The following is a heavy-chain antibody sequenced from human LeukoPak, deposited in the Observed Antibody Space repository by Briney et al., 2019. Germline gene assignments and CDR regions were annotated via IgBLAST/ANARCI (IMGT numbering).Heavy chain of an antibody. J-gene: IGHJ4*02. V-gene: IGHV4-59*12. D-gene: IGHD3-22*01. Sequence: PSETLSLTCTVSGGSISSYYWSWIRQPPGKGLEWIGYIYYSGSTYYNPSLRSRVTISVDRSKNQFSLKLSSVTAADTAVYYCARDTYHYDSSGYYAYYFDYWGQGTPVTVSS. CDR1: GGSISSYY. CDR2: IYYSGST. CDR3: ARDTYHYDSSGYYAYYFDY.